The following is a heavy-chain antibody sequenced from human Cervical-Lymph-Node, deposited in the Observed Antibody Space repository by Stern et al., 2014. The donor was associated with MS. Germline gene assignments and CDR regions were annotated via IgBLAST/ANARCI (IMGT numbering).Heavy chain of an antibody. Sequence: QVQLVQSGSELKKPGASVKVSCKASGYTFTTYTMKWLRQAPGQGLEWMGWITNNTGNPTYAQGFTGRFVFSLDTSVTTAYLQISSLKTEDTAVYYCARGHRDYSSSPYFDYWGQGTLVTVSS. D-gene: IGHD6-6*01. CDR1: GYTFTTYT. CDR3: ARGHRDYSSSPYFDY. V-gene: IGHV7-4-1*02. J-gene: IGHJ4*02. CDR2: ITNNTGNP.